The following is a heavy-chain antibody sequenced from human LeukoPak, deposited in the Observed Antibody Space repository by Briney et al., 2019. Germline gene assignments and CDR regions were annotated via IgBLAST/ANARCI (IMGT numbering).Heavy chain of an antibody. V-gene: IGHV4-59*08. Sequence: MPSETLSLTCTVSGGSISSYYWSWIRQPPGRGLEWMGNIYYSGSTNYNSSLKSRVTISVDTSKNQFSLKLTSVTAADTAVYYCARYGSGSYSDDHFQHWGQGTLVTVSS. CDR2: IYYSGST. CDR1: GGSISSYY. J-gene: IGHJ1*01. CDR3: ARYGSGSYSDDHFQH. D-gene: IGHD3-10*01.